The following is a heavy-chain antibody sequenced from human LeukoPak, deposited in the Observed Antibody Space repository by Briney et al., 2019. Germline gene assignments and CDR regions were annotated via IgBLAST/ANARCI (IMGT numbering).Heavy chain of an antibody. CDR3: ATEITGGFDY. V-gene: IGHV3-30*02. CDR2: IRYDGSNK. J-gene: IGHJ4*02. Sequence: GGFLRLSCAASGFTFSSYGMHWVRQAPGKGLEWVAFIRYDGSNKYYAVSVKGRFTISRDNSKNTLYLQMNSLRAEDTAVYYCATEITGGFDYWGQGTLVTVSS. CDR1: GFTFSSYG. D-gene: IGHD3-16*01.